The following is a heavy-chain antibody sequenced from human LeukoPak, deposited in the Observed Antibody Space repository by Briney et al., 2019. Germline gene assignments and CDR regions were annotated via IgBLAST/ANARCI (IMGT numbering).Heavy chain of an antibody. J-gene: IGHJ4*02. D-gene: IGHD5-24*01. V-gene: IGHV4-59*01. CDR2: IYYSGST. Sequence: SETLSLTCTVSGGSISSYYWSWIRQPPGKGLEWIGYIYYSGSTNYNPSLKSRVIISVDTSKNQFSLKLSSVTAADTAVYYCARGRDGYNYNYWGQGTLVTVSS. CDR1: GGSISSYY. CDR3: ARGRDGYNYNY.